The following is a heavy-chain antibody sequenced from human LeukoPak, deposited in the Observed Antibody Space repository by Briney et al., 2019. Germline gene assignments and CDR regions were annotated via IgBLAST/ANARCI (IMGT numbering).Heavy chain of an antibody. CDR2: IYHSGST. D-gene: IGHD3-3*01. V-gene: IGHV4-38-2*02. CDR3: ARGLPPHDFWSGYYTYFDY. J-gene: IGHJ4*02. Sequence: SETLSLTCTVSGYSISSGYYWGWIRQPPGKGLEWIGSIYHSGSTYYNPSLKSRVTISVDTSKNQFSLKLSSVTAADTAVYYCARGLPPHDFWSGYYTYFDYWGQGTLVTVSS. CDR1: GYSISSGYY.